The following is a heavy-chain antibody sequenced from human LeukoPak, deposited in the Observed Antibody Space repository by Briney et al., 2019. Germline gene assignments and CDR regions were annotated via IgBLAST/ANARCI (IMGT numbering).Heavy chain of an antibody. V-gene: IGHV3-23*01. CDR2: ISGSGGST. Sequence: PGGSLRLSCAASGFTFSSYAMSWVRQAPGKGLEWVSAISGSGGSTYYADSVKGRFTISRDNSKNTLYLQMNSLRADDTAVYYCXXXXXXXXXXXXXXXXSLFFDYWGQGTLVTVSS. CDR3: XXXXXXXXXXXXXXXXSLFFDY. CDR1: GFTFSSYA. J-gene: IGHJ4*02.